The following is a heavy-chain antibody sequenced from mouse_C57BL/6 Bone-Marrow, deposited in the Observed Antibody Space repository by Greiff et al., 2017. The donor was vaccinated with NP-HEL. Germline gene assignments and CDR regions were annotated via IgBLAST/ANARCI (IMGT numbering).Heavy chain of an antibody. CDR3: VLYYYGSSYYAMDY. CDR1: GFSLSTFGMG. J-gene: IGHJ4*01. V-gene: IGHV8-8*01. CDR2: IWWDDDK. Sequence: QVQLKESGPGILQPSQTLSLTCSFSGFSLSTFGMGVGWIRQPSGKGLEWLAHIWWDDDKYYNPALKSRLTISKDTSKNQVFLKIANVDTADTATYYCVLYYYGSSYYAMDYWGQGTSVTVSS. D-gene: IGHD1-1*01.